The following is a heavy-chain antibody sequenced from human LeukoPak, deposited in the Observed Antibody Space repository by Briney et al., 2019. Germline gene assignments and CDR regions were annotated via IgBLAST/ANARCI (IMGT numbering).Heavy chain of an antibody. J-gene: IGHJ4*02. CDR1: GYSFTTYD. CDR3: AKDTYDSSF. D-gene: IGHD3-22*01. Sequence: GASVKVSCKASGYSFTTYDINWVRQATGQGLEWMGWMNPNSGNTGYAQKFQGRVTMTRNTSITTAYMELSSLRAEDTAVYFCAKDTYDSSFWGQGTLVTVSS. V-gene: IGHV1-8*01. CDR2: MNPNSGNT.